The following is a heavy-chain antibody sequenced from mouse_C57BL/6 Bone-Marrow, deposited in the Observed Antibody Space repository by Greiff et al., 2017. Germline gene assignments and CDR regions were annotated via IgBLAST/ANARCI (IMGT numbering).Heavy chain of an antibody. Sequence: EVQRVESGGDLVKPGGSLKLSCAASGFTFSSYGMSWVRQTPDKRLEWVATISSGGSYTYYPDSVKGRFTISRDNAKKTLYQQMSSVKSEDTAVYYCARQEGYGGYAMDYWGQGTSVTVSS. D-gene: IGHD1-1*02. J-gene: IGHJ4*01. CDR1: GFTFSSYG. CDR3: ARQEGYGGYAMDY. CDR2: ISSGGSYT. V-gene: IGHV5-6*01.